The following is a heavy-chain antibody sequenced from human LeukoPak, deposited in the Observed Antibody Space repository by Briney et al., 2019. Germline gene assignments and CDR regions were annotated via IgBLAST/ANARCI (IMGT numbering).Heavy chain of an antibody. V-gene: IGHV4-59*01. J-gene: IGHJ6*02. CDR3: ARTGASLGAPYYCYYGMDV. CDR2: IYYSGST. D-gene: IGHD1-26*01. CDR1: GGSISSYY. Sequence: SGTLSLTCTVSGGSISSYYWSWIRQPPGKGLEWIGYIYYSGSTNYNPSLKSRVTISVDTSKNQFSLKLSSVTAADTAVYYCARTGASLGAPYYCYYGMDVWGQGTTVTVSS.